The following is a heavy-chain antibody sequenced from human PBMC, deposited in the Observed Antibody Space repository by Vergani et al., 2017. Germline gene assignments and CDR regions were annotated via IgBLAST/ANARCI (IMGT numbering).Heavy chain of an antibody. Sequence: EVQLVESGGGLVKPGGSLRLSCAASGFTFSNAWMSWVRQAPGKGLEWVGRIKSKTDGGTTDYAAPVKGRFTISRDDSKNTLYLQMNSLKTEDTAVYYCTTENPQYPYYYDSSGYDYWGQGTLVTVSS. CDR3: TTENPQYPYYYDSSGYDY. J-gene: IGHJ4*02. D-gene: IGHD3-22*01. V-gene: IGHV3-15*01. CDR1: GFTFSNAW. CDR2: IKSKTDGGTT.